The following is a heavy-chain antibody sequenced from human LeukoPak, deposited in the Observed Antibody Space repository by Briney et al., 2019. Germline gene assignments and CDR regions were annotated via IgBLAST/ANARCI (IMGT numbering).Heavy chain of an antibody. CDR3: ARDGWFGDYNWFDP. CDR2: ISSASNTI. V-gene: IGHV3-48*01. Sequence: PGGSLRLSCAASGFTFSSYNMNWVRQAPGKGLEWISYISSASNTIYYADSVKGRFTISRDNAKNSVYLQMNSLRAEDTAMYYCARDGWFGDYNWFDPWGQGTLVTVSS. J-gene: IGHJ5*02. D-gene: IGHD3-10*01. CDR1: GFTFSSYN.